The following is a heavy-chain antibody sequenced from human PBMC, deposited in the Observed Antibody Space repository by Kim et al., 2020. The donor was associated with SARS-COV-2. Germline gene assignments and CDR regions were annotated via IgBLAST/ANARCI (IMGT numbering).Heavy chain of an antibody. Sequence: SETLSLTCAVYGGSFSGYYWSWIRQPPGKGLEWIGEINHSGSTNYNPSLKSRVTISVDTSKNQFSLKLSSVTAADTAVYYCATRETTVVKDEDYWGQGTL. D-gene: IGHD4-17*01. V-gene: IGHV4-34*01. CDR3: ATRETTVVKDEDY. CDR1: GGSFSGYY. J-gene: IGHJ4*02. CDR2: INHSGST.